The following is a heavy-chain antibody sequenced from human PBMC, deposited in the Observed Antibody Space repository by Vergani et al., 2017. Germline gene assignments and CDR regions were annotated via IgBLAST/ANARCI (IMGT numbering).Heavy chain of an antibody. CDR2: INTYNGNT. V-gene: IGHV1-18*01. J-gene: IGHJ6*04. Sequence: QVQLVQSGVEVKKPGASVKVSCNASGYTFTSYGISWVRQAPGQGLEWMGWINTYNGNTNYAQKVQGRVTMTTDTSTRTAYMELRSLRSDDTAVYYCARDLRMTPFYGLDVWGKGTTVTVSS. CDR1: GYTFTSYG. D-gene: IGHD2-8*01. CDR3: ARDLRMTPFYGLDV.